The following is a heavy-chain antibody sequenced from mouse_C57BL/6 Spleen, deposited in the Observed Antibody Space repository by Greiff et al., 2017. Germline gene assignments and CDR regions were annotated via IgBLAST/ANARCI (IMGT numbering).Heavy chain of an antibody. CDR3: ARDGDGTTVSYYFDY. CDR1: GYTFTEYT. CDR2: FYPGSGSI. V-gene: IGHV1-62-2*01. Sequence: QVQLKQSGAELVKPGPSVKLSCKASGYTFTEYTIHWVKQRPGQGLEWIGWFYPGSGSIKYNEKFKDKATLTADKSSSTVYMGLSSLTSEDSAVDVCARDGDGTTVSYYFDYWGQGTTLTVSS. D-gene: IGHD1-1*01. J-gene: IGHJ2*01.